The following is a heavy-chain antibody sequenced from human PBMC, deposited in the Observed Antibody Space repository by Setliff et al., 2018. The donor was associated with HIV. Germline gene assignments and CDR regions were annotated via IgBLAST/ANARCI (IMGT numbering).Heavy chain of an antibody. V-gene: IGHV2-70*11. Sequence: GSGPTLVNPTQTLTLTCTFSGFPLSPRGMAVSWIRQPPGKALEWLARIDWDDAKYYSTSLKTRLTISKDTSKNQVVLTMTNMDPVDTATYYCARGSESLTYFDNLGPGALVTVSS. CDR3: ARGSESLTYFDN. D-gene: IGHD3-10*01. J-gene: IGHJ4*02. CDR2: IDWDDAK. CDR1: GFPLSPRGMA.